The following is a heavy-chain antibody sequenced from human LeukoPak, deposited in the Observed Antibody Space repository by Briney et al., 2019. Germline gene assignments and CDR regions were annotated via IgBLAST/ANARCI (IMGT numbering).Heavy chain of an antibody. D-gene: IGHD2-2*01. CDR2: IYYSGST. V-gene: IGHV4-39*07. J-gene: IGHJ6*03. CDR3: ARGRPHCSSTSCYYYMDV. Sequence: SETLSLTCTVSGGSISSSSYYWGWIRQPPGKGLEWIGSIYYSGSTYYNPSLKSRVTISVDTSKNQFSLKLSSVTAADTAVYYCARGRPHCSSTSCYYYMDVWGKGTTVTVSS. CDR1: GGSISSSSYY.